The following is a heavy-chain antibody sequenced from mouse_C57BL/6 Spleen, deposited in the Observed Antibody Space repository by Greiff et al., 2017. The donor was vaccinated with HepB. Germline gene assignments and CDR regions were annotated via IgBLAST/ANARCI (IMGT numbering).Heavy chain of an antibody. J-gene: IGHJ3*01. V-gene: IGHV1-18*01. CDR2: INPNNGGT. CDR3: ARWGDSAWFAY. Sequence: EVKLVESGPELVKPGASVKIPCKASGYTFTDYNMDWVKQSHGKSLEWIGDINPNNGGTIYNQKFKGKATLTVDKSSSTAYMELRSLTSEDTAVYYCARWGDSAWFAYWGQGTLVTVSA. CDR1: GYTFTDYN.